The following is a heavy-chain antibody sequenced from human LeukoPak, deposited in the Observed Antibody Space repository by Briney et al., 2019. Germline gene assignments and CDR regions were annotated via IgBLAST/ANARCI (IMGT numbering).Heavy chain of an antibody. D-gene: IGHD3-3*01. CDR3: ARSSYYDFWSGYYTDPSYYYYGMDV. CDR1: GYSFTSYW. CDR2: IYPGDSDT. V-gene: IGHV5-51*01. Sequence: PGESLKISCKGSGYSFTSYWIGWVRQMPGKGLEWMGIIYPGDSDTRYSPSFQGQVTISADKSISTAYLQWSSLKASDTAMYYCARSSYYDFWSGYYTDPSYYYYGMDVWGQGTTVTVSS. J-gene: IGHJ6*02.